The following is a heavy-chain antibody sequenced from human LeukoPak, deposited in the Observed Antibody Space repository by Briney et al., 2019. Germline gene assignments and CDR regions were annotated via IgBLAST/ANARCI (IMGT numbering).Heavy chain of an antibody. Sequence: GGSLRLSCTASGFTFGDYAMSWVRQAPGKGLEWVGFIRSKAYGGTTEYAASVKGRFTISRDDSKSIAHLQMNSLKTEDTAVYYCTRDPTLGWYYDFWSGYSTGYWGQGTLVTVSS. CDR3: TRDPTLGWYYDFWSGYSTGY. J-gene: IGHJ4*02. D-gene: IGHD3-3*01. CDR2: IRSKAYGGTT. CDR1: GFTFGDYA. V-gene: IGHV3-49*04.